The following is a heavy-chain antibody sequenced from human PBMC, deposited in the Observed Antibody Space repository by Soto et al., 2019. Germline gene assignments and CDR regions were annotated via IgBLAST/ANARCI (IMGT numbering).Heavy chain of an antibody. Sequence: QLQQSASRVVRPSQTLSVTCSVSGGSVSSGGYSWSWIRHSPCKGLEWIGVISHSGSPDYIPFLKERATISVGKSRNQTSLELSTVAAADTAVYYCTKGVLAWSPGNQGAVSS. CDR3: TKGVLA. D-gene: IGHD2-8*01. V-gene: IGHV4-30-2*06. CDR2: ISHSGSP. CDR1: GGSVSSGGYS. J-gene: IGHJ5*02.